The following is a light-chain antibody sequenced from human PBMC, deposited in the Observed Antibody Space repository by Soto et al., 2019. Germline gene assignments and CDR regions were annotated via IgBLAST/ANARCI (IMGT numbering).Light chain of an antibody. J-gene: IGKJ4*01. Sequence: EIVLTQSPGTLSLSPWERATLSCRAIQSVSSSYLAWYQQKPGQAPRLLIYGASSRATGIPDRFSGSGSGTDLTLNISRLEPEDFAVYYCHQYDSSPLTFGGGTKVEIK. V-gene: IGKV3-20*01. CDR2: GAS. CDR3: HQYDSSPLT. CDR1: QSVSSSY.